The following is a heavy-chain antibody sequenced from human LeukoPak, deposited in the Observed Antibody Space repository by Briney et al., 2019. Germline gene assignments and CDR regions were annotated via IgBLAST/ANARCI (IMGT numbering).Heavy chain of an antibody. V-gene: IGHV4-59*01. Sequence: SETLSLTCTVSGGSISSYYWSWIRQPPGKGLEWNGYIYYSGSTNYNPSLKSRVTISVDTSKNQFSLKLSSVTAADTAVYYCARAYYGSGNTYYFDYWGQGTLITVSS. CDR1: GGSISSYY. J-gene: IGHJ4*02. D-gene: IGHD3-10*01. CDR3: ARAYYGSGNTYYFDY. CDR2: IYYSGST.